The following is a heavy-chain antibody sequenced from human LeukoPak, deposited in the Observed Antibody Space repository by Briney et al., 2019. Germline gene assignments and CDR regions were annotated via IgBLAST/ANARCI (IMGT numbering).Heavy chain of an antibody. CDR3: ARVFDILTGQTFDY. CDR2: IIPIFGTA. Sequence: PGGSLRLSCAASGFTFSSYAISWVRQAPGQGLEWMGRIIPIFGTANYAQKFQGRVTITTDESTSTAYMELSSLRSEDTAVYYCARVFDILTGQTFDYWGQGTLVTVSS. V-gene: IGHV1-69*05. CDR1: GFTFSSYA. J-gene: IGHJ4*02. D-gene: IGHD3-9*01.